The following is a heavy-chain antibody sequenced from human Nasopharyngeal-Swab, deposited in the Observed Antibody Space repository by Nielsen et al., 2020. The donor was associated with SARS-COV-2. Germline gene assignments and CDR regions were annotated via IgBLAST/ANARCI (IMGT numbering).Heavy chain of an antibody. Sequence: ASVKVSCKASGYTFTSYGISWVRQAPGQGLEWMGWISAYNGNTNYAQKFQGRVTMTTDTSTSTAYMELRSLRSDDTAVYYCARDLKSVGWSSYYYGSGSTGAFDIWGQGTMVTVSS. CDR3: ARDLKSVGWSSYYYGSGSTGAFDI. CDR2: ISAYNGNT. CDR1: GYTFTSYG. J-gene: IGHJ3*02. V-gene: IGHV1-18*01. D-gene: IGHD3-10*01.